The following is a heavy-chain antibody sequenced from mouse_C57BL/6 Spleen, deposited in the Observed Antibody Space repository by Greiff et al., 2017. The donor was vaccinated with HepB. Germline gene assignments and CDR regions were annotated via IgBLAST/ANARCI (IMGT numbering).Heavy chain of an antibody. CDR1: GYTFTEYT. V-gene: IGHV1-62-2*01. D-gene: IGHD2-4*01. J-gene: IGHJ2*01. CDR2: FYPGSGSI. Sequence: VQLQQSGAELVKPGASVKLSCKASGYTFTEYTIHWVKQRSGQGLEWIGWFYPGSGSIKYNEKFKDKATLTADKSSSTVYMELSRLTSEDSAVYFCARHEGPFYDYDGYFDYWGQGTTLTVSS. CDR3: ARHEGPFYDYDGYFDY.